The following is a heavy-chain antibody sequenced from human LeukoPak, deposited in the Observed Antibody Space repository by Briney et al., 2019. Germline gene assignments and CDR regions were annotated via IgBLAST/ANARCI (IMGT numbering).Heavy chain of an antibody. V-gene: IGHV4-59*01. CDR2: IFHSGII. CDR1: GGSISPYY. CDR3: ARAETLAAIYFDF. D-gene: IGHD6-25*01. Sequence: SETLSLTCSVSGGSISPYYWSWFRQPPGKGLEWIGYIFHSGIITYNPSLKSRVTISLDSSKNQFFLRLISVTAADTAMYYCARAETLAAIYFDFWGQGSLVTVSS. J-gene: IGHJ4*02.